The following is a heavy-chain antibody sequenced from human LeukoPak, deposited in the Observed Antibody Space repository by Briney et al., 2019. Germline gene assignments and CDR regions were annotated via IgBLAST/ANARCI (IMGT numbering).Heavy chain of an antibody. V-gene: IGHV1-8*01. J-gene: IGHJ4*02. Sequence: ASVTVSCKASGYTFTNYDIIWVRQATGQGLEWMGWMNPNSGRIDYAQKFQGRITVTRDTSISTAYMELSSLRSEDTAVYYCARAPIDSENSAYYSGFDYWGQGTLVTVSS. CDR1: GYTFTNYD. D-gene: IGHD3-22*01. CDR2: MNPNSGRI. CDR3: ARAPIDSENSAYYSGFDY.